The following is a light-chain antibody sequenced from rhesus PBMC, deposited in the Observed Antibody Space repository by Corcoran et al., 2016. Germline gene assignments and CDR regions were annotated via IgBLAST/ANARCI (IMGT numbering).Light chain of an antibody. CDR2: RAS. Sequence: DIQMAQSPSSLSASVGDRVTITCRASQGISNWLAWYQQKPGKAPKPLYHRASNLETGVPARFSGTGSGPHFTLTISSLQPEDIATYYCQQHDNYPPSFGQGTKVEIK. CDR3: QQHDNYPPS. V-gene: IGKV1-69*01. CDR1: QGISNW. J-gene: IGKJ2*01.